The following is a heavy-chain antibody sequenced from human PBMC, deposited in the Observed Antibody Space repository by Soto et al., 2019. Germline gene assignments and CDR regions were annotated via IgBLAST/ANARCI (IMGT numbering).Heavy chain of an antibody. V-gene: IGHV1-69*01. Sequence: QVQLVQSGAEVKKPGSSVKVACKASEGTFSSYVISWVRQAPGQGLECMGGIIPISGRANYAPNFQGRVSMTADESTTTVYMELSSLRSEDTAVYYCARGWNDFPHWGQGTLVTVSS. CDR1: EGTFSSYV. CDR3: ARGWNDFPH. J-gene: IGHJ4*02. CDR2: IIPISGRA. D-gene: IGHD1-1*01.